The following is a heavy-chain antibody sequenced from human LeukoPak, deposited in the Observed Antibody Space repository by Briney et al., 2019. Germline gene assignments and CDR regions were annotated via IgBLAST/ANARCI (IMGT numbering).Heavy chain of an antibody. D-gene: IGHD2-2*01. Sequence: GSLRLSCAASGFIVSSNYMSWVRQAPGKGLEWVSIIYSSGGTNYADSVKGRFTISRDNSKNTLYLQMNSLRAEDTAVYYCASVPRGLGYFDYWGQGTLVTVSS. V-gene: IGHV3-66*01. CDR2: IYSSGGT. CDR1: GFIVSSNY. CDR3: ASVPRGLGYFDY. J-gene: IGHJ4*02.